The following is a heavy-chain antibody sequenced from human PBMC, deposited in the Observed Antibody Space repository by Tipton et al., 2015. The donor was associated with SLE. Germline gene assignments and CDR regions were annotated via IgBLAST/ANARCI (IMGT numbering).Heavy chain of an antibody. CDR3: ATGDVGAFDY. D-gene: IGHD7-27*01. CDR2: ISYDGSNK. V-gene: IGHV3-30-3*01. CDR1: GFTFSSYA. Sequence: SLRLSCAASGFTFSSYAMHWVRQAPGKGLEWVAVISYDGSNKYYADSVKGRFTISRDNAWNSLYLQMNRLRAEDTAIYYCATGDVGAFDYWGQGTLVTVSS. J-gene: IGHJ4*02.